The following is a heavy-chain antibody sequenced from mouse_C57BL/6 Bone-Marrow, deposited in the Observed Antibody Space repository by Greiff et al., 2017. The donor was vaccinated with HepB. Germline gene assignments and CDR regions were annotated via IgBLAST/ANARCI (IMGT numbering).Heavy chain of an antibody. CDR1: GFTFSDYY. CDR2: ISNGGGST. J-gene: IGHJ4*01. V-gene: IGHV5-12*01. D-gene: IGHD2-4*01. Sequence: DVKLVESGGGLVQPGGSLKLSCAASGFTFSDYYMYWVRQTPEKRLEWVAYISNGGGSTYYPDTVKGRFTISRDNAKNTLYLQMSRLKSEDTAMYYCARNCDDYDFGWAMDYWGQGTSVTVYS. CDR3: ARNCDDYDFGWAMDY.